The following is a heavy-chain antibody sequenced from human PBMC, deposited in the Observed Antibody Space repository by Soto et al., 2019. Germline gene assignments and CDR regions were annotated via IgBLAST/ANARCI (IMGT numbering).Heavy chain of an antibody. CDR1: GFTFSSYS. CDR2: ISGSGGRT. CDR3: ATPPLRGLAY. Sequence: XGSLRVSGAASGFTFSSYSMRWVRQAPGKGLEWVSAISGSGGRTYYADSVKGRFTISRDNSKNTLYLQMNSLRAEDTAVYYCATPPLRGLAYWGQGTLVTVSS. D-gene: IGHD3-16*01. J-gene: IGHJ4*02. V-gene: IGHV3-23*01.